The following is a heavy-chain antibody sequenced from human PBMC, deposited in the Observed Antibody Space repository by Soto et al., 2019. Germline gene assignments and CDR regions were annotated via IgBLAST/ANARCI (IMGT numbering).Heavy chain of an antibody. D-gene: IGHD3-22*01. CDR2: IYWDDDK. Sequence: QITLKESGPTLVKPTQTLTLTCTFSGFSLSTSGVGVGWIRQPPGKALEWLALIYWDDDKRYSPSLKSRLTNTKETSKIQVVLTMTNMDPVDTGTYYCAHSLGDDYNYYRIDWCFDLWGRGTLVTVSS. CDR3: AHSLGDDYNYYRIDWCFDL. J-gene: IGHJ2*01. CDR1: GFSLSTSGVG. V-gene: IGHV2-5*02.